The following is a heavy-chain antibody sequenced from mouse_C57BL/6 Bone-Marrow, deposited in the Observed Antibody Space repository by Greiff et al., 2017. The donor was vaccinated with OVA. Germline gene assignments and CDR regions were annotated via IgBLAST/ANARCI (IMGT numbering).Heavy chain of an antibody. Sequence: EVKLVESGGGLVKPGGSLKLSCAASGFTFSSYAMSWVRQTPEKRLEWVATISAGGGYTYYPDNVKGRFTISRDNAKNNLYLQMSHLKSEDTAMYYSARDHCGSSLYFDYWGQGTTLTVSS. CDR2: ISAGGGYT. CDR1: GFTFSSYA. V-gene: IGHV5-4*01. D-gene: IGHD1-1*01. J-gene: IGHJ2*01. CDR3: ARDHCGSSLYFDY.